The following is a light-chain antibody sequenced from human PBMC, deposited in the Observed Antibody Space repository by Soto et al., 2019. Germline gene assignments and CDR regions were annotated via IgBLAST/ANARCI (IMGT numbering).Light chain of an antibody. CDR1: QRMSAW. J-gene: IGKJ1*01. V-gene: IGKV1-5*01. CDR2: DAS. Sequence: DIPMTQSPTTLSASVGDRVIITCRASQRMSAWLAWYQQKPGKAPKLLIYDASSLENGVPSRFSGSGSRKDFTLTISSLQPADFATYYCQQYDTYPWTFGQGTKVEIK. CDR3: QQYDTYPWT.